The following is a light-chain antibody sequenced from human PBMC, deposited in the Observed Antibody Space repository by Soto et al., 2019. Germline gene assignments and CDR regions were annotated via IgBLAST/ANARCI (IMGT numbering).Light chain of an antibody. CDR1: QSVSTSY. V-gene: IGKV3-20*01. J-gene: IGKJ1*01. CDR2: GAS. Sequence: EIVLTQSPGTLSLSPGERATLSCRASQSVSTSYLAWYQHKPGQAPSLLIYGASRRATGVPGRFSGSGSGRDYTLTISRLEPEDFAVYYCQHYGSSRTFGQGTKVEIK. CDR3: QHYGSSRT.